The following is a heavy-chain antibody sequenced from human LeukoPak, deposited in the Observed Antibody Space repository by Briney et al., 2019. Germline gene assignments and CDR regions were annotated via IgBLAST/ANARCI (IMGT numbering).Heavy chain of an antibody. J-gene: IGHJ3*02. CDR2: ISSSSSYI. V-gene: IGHV3-21*01. CDR3: ARLAAPDAFDI. D-gene: IGHD6-13*01. Sequence: PGGSLRLSCAASGFTFSSYSMNWVRQAPGKGLEWVSSISSSSSYIYYADSVKGQFTISRDNAKNSLYLQMSSLRAEDTAVYYCARLAAPDAFDIWGQGTMVTVSS. CDR1: GFTFSSYS.